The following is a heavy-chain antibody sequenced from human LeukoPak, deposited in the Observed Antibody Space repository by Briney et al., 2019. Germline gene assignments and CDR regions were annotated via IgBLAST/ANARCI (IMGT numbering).Heavy chain of an antibody. CDR2: ISSSGTPK. V-gene: IGHV3-11*01. CDR3: VRDDGHHWFDF. Sequence: MTGGSLRLSCGASGFIFSDYYMSWIRQAPGKGLEWISYISSSGTPKYYADSVKGRFTISRDNAKKSLFLQMNSLRDEDTAVYYCVRDDGHHWFDFWGQGTLVTVSS. J-gene: IGHJ4*02. CDR1: GFIFSDYY. D-gene: IGHD1-1*01.